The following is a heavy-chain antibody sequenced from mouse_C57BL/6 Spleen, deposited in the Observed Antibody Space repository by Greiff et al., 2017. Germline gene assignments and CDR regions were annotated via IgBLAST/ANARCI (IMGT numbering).Heavy chain of an antibody. V-gene: IGHV3-6*01. CDR3: AREGHYDYDD. D-gene: IGHD2-4*01. J-gene: IGHJ2*01. CDR2: ISYDGNN. CDR1: GYSITSGYY. Sequence: EVKLMESGPGLVKPSQSLSLPCSVSGYSITSGYYWYWIRPFPGNKLEWMGYISYDGNNNYNPSLKNRISITRDTSKNLLFLKLKSVTTEDTATYYCAREGHYDYDDWGQGTTLTVSS.